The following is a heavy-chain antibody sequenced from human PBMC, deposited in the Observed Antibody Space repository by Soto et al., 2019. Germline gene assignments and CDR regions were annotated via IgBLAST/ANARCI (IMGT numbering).Heavy chain of an antibody. Sequence: ASVRVSCKVSGYTLTELSMHWVRQAPGKGLEWMGGFDPEDGETIYAQKFQGRVTITEDTSTDTAYMELSSLRSEDTAVYYCATGRGPYFDYWGQGTLVTVSS. D-gene: IGHD3-10*01. CDR2: FDPEDGET. J-gene: IGHJ4*02. V-gene: IGHV1-24*01. CDR1: GYTLTELS. CDR3: ATGRGPYFDY.